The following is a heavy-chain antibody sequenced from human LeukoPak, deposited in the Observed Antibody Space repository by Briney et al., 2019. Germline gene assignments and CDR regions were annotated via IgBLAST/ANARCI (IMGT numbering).Heavy chain of an antibody. J-gene: IGHJ3*02. CDR3: ARGRGYGGNYLRSFDI. CDR2: NSGST. V-gene: IGHV4-59*08. D-gene: IGHD1-26*01. Sequence: PSESLSLTCTVSGYSLSGYFLSWIRQPPGKGLEWIWYNSGSTNYNASLKSRVTILLVRSKNQFSLKLSSVTAADTAVYYCARGRGYGGNYLRSFDIWGQGTMVTVSS. CDR1: GYSLSGYF.